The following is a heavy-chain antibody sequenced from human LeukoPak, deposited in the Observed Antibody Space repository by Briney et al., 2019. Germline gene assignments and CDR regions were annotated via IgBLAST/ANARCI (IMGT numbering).Heavy chain of an antibody. D-gene: IGHD5-18*01. CDR3: MDTAVG. Sequence: GGSLRLSCAASGFDVSRYYMTWVRQPPGKGLEWVSVIYSDGSTYYADSVKGRFTISRDNSKNTVYLQMNRLRVEDTAVYSCMDTAVGWGQGTLVTVSS. J-gene: IGHJ4*02. CDR2: IYSDGST. V-gene: IGHV3-53*05. CDR1: GFDVSRYY.